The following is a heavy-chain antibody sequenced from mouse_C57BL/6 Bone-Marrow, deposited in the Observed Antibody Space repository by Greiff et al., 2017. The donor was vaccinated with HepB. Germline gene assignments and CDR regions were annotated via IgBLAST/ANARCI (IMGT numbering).Heavy chain of an antibody. CDR1: GFNIKDDY. V-gene: IGHV14-4*01. Sequence: DVKLVESGAELVRPGASVKLSCTASGFNIKDDYMHWVKQRPEQGLEWIGWIDPENGDTEYASKFQGKATITADTSSNTAYLQLSSLTSEDTAVYYCTTGDYPDYWGQGTTLTVSS. CDR3: TTGDYPDY. D-gene: IGHD2-4*01. J-gene: IGHJ2*01. CDR2: IDPENGDT.